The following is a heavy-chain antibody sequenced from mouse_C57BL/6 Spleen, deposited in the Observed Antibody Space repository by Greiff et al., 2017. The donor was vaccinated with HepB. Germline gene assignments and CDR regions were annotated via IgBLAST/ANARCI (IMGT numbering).Heavy chain of an antibody. V-gene: IGHV1-81*01. CDR3: ARSYYYGRRKHWYFDV. CDR2: IYPRSGNT. CDR1: GYTFTSYG. J-gene: IGHJ1*03. D-gene: IGHD1-1*01. Sequence: QVQLQQSGAELARPGASVKLSCKASGYTFTSYGISWVKQRTGQGLEWIGEIYPRSGNTYYNEKFKGKATLTADKSSSTAYMELRSLTSEDSAVYFCARSYYYGRRKHWYFDVWGTGTTVTVSS.